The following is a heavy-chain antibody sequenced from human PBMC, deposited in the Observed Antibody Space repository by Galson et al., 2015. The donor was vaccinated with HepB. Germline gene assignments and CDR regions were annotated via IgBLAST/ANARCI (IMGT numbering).Heavy chain of an antibody. Sequence: SLRLSCAASGFTFDDYTMHWVRQAPGKGLEWVSLISWDGGSTYYADSVKGRFTISRDNSKNSLYLQMNSLRTEDTALYYCAKGHYSGSYHGFDYWGQGTLVTVSS. J-gene: IGHJ4*02. D-gene: IGHD1-26*01. CDR2: ISWDGGST. CDR1: GFTFDDYT. V-gene: IGHV3-43*01. CDR3: AKGHYSGSYHGFDY.